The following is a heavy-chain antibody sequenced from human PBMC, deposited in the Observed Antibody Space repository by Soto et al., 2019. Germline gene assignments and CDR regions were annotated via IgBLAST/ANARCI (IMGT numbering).Heavy chain of an antibody. CDR1: GFTFSSYA. CDR2: ISGSGGST. Sequence: PGGSLRLSCAASGFTFSSYAMSWVLQAPWKGLEWVSAISGSGGSTYYADSVKGRLTISRDNSKNTLYLQMNSLRAEDTAVYYCAKVFPYDFWSGYKSHYYYYGMDVWGQGTTVTVSS. V-gene: IGHV3-23*01. D-gene: IGHD3-3*01. J-gene: IGHJ6*02. CDR3: AKVFPYDFWSGYKSHYYYYGMDV.